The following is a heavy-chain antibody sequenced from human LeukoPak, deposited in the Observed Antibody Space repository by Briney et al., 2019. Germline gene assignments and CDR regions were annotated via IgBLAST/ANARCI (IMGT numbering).Heavy chain of an antibody. CDR2: ISSSSSYI. CDR3: ARDKSGAARVAFDI. J-gene: IGHJ3*02. Sequence: GGSLRLSCAASGFTFSSYSMNWVRQAPGKGLEWVSSISSSSSYIYYADSVKGRFTISRNNAKNLLYLQMNSLRAEDTAVYYCARDKSGAARVAFDIWGQGTMVTVSS. D-gene: IGHD6-6*01. V-gene: IGHV3-21*01. CDR1: GFTFSSYS.